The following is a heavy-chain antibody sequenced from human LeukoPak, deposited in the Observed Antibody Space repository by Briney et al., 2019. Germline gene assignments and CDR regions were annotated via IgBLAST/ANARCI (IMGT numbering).Heavy chain of an antibody. Sequence: SETLSLTCTVSGGSISSYYWSWIRQPPGKGLEWIGYIYYSGSTNYNPSLKSRVTISVDTSKNQFSLKLSSVTAADTAVYYCARGRSVTFCFDYWGQGTLVTVSS. V-gene: IGHV4-59*01. CDR1: GGSISSYY. CDR3: ARGRSVTFCFDY. CDR2: IYYSGST. D-gene: IGHD4-17*01. J-gene: IGHJ4*02.